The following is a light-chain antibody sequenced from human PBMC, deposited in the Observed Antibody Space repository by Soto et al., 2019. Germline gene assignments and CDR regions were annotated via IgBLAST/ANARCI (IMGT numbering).Light chain of an antibody. CDR1: QGISSY. CDR2: AAS. V-gene: IGKV1-8*01. CDR3: QQYKAYPYT. J-gene: IGKJ2*01. Sequence: AIRMTQSPSSFSASTGDPVTITCLASQGISSYLAWYQQQPGKAPKLLIYAASTLQSGVPSRFSGSGSGTEFTLTISGLQPDDFATYCCQQYKAYPYTFAQGTKVDIK.